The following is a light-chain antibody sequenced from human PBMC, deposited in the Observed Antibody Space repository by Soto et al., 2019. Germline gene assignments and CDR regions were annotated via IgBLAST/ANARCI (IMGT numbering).Light chain of an antibody. J-gene: IGLJ7*01. V-gene: IGLV3-21*02. CDR3: QVWDRNSDVV. Sequence: SYELTQPPSVSVAPGQTARITCGGNYIGSRSVHWYHQKPGQAPVLVVHDDSDRPSGIPERFSGSKSENTATLTISRVEAGDEADFYCQVWDRNSDVVFGGGTQLTVL. CDR1: YIGSRS. CDR2: DDS.